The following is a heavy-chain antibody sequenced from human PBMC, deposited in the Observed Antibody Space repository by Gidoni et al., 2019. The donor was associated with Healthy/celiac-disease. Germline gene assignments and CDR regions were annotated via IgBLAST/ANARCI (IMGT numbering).Heavy chain of an antibody. D-gene: IGHD1-1*01. V-gene: IGHV4-39*07. J-gene: IGHJ6*02. Sequence: QLQLQESGPGLVKPSETLSLTCTVSGGSISSSSYYWGWIRQPPGKGLEWIGSIYYSGSTYYNPSLKSRVTISVDTSKNQFSLKLSSVTAADTAVYYCASQSGLEPYYYYGMDVWGQGTTVTVSS. CDR3: ASQSGLEPYYYYGMDV. CDR2: IYYSGST. CDR1: GGSISSSSYY.